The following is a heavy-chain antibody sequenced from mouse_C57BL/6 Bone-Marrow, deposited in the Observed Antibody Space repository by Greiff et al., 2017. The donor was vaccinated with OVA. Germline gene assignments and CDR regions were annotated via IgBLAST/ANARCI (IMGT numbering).Heavy chain of an antibody. CDR1: GYTFTSYW. CDR2: INPSNGVT. V-gene: IGHV1-53*01. Sequence: VQLQQPGTELVKPGASVKLSCKASGYTFTSYWMPWVKQRPGQGLEWIGNINPSNGVTNYNEKFKSKTTLTVDKSSSTAYMQLSSLTSEDSAVYYWETVYYGYDGYAMDYWGQGTSVTVSS. D-gene: IGHD2-2*01. J-gene: IGHJ4*01. CDR3: ETVYYGYDGYAMDY.